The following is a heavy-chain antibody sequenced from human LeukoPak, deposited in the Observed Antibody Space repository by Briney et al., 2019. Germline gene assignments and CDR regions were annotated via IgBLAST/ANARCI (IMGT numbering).Heavy chain of an antibody. CDR3: AAFIVATSNFVDY. V-gene: IGHV1-58*02. Sequence: GTSVKVSCKASGFTFTSCAMQWVRQARGQRLEWIGWIVVGSGNTNYAQKFQERVTITRDMSTSTAYMELSSLRSEDTAVYYCAAFIVATSNFVDYWGQGTLVTVSS. CDR2: IVVGSGNT. J-gene: IGHJ4*02. CDR1: GFTFTSCA. D-gene: IGHD5-12*01.